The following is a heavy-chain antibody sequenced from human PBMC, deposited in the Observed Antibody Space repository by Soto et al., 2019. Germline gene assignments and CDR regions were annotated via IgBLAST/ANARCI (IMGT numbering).Heavy chain of an antibody. D-gene: IGHD3-16*01. CDR1: GFSLTTSGVG. Sequence: QITLKESGPTLVKSTQTLTLTCTFSGFSLTTSGVGVGWIRQPPGKALEWLALIYWDDDKRYSPSLKSRLTITKDTSKHQVVLMMTNMDPVDTATYYCAHSLGEDWFDPLGQGTLVTVSS. J-gene: IGHJ5*02. V-gene: IGHV2-5*02. CDR3: AHSLGEDWFDP. CDR2: IYWDDDK.